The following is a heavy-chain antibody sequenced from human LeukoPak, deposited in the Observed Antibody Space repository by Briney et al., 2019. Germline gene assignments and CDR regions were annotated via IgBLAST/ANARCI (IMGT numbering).Heavy chain of an antibody. V-gene: IGHV4-4*02. Sequence: PSETLSLTCAVSGGSVSSSNWWSWVRQAPGKGLEWIGEIYHSGSTNYNPSLKSRVTISVDKSKNQFSLRLSSVTAADTAVYYCARAVTGGYSSGGGGFDPWGQGTLVTVSS. D-gene: IGHD6-19*01. CDR2: IYHSGST. CDR1: GGSVSSSNW. CDR3: ARAVTGGYSSGGGGFDP. J-gene: IGHJ5*02.